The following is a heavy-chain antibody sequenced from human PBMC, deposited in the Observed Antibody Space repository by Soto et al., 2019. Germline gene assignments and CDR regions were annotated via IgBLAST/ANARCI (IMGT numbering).Heavy chain of an antibody. CDR2: ISGSGGNT. J-gene: IGHJ6*04. D-gene: IGHD3-22*01. CDR1: GFTFSSYA. Sequence: GSLRLSCAASGFTFSSYAMSWVRQAPGKGLEWVSGISGSGGNTNYADSGKGRFTISRDNSKNTLYLQMNSLRAEDTAVYYCAKGISSSGSSRGYDVWGKGTTVTVSS. V-gene: IGHV3-23*01. CDR3: AKGISSSGSSRGYDV.